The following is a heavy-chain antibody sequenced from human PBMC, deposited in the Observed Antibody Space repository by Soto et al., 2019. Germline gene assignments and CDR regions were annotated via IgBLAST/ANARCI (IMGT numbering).Heavy chain of an antibody. Sequence: QVQLVQSGAEVKKLGASVKVSCKASGYTFTSYGISWVRQAPGQGLEWMGWISAYNGNRNYAQKLQGRVTMTTDTSTSTAYMELRSLRSDETAVYYCVSSYCSGGSCCRYYYYGMDVWGQGTTVTVSS. J-gene: IGHJ6*02. CDR3: VSSYCSGGSCCRYYYYGMDV. D-gene: IGHD2-15*01. CDR1: GYTFTSYG. CDR2: ISAYNGNR. V-gene: IGHV1-18*01.